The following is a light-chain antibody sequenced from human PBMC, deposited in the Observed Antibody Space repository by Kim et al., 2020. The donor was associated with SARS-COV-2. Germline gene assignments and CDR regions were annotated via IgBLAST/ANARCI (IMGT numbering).Light chain of an antibody. CDR1: QSVLYSSNNKNY. J-gene: IGKJ1*01. CDR2: WAS. CDR3: QQYYSTPWT. Sequence: DIVMTQSPDSLAVSLGERATINCKSSQSVLYSSNNKNYLAWYQQKPGQPPKLLIYWASTRESGVPDRFSGSGSGTDFTLTISSLQAEDVAVYYCQQYYSTPWTFGRGTEVDIK. V-gene: IGKV4-1*01.